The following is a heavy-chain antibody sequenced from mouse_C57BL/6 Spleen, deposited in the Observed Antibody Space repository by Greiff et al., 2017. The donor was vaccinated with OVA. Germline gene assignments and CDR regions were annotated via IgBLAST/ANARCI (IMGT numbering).Heavy chain of an antibody. CDR1: WFSLTSYA. Sequence: VKLMESGPGLVAPSQSLSITCTVSWFSLTSYAISWVRQPPGQGLEWLGVIWTGGGTNYNSAPKSRLSISKDNSKSQVFLKMNSLQTDDTARYYCARDYGSSYGYFDVWGTGTTVTVSS. CDR3: ARDYGSSYGYFDV. CDR2: IWTGGGT. J-gene: IGHJ1*03. D-gene: IGHD1-1*01. V-gene: IGHV2-9-1*01.